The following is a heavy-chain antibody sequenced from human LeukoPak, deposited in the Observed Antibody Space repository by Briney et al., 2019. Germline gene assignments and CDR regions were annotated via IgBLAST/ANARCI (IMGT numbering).Heavy chain of an antibody. CDR1: GYTFTSYA. V-gene: IGHV1-3*01. J-gene: IGHJ4*02. D-gene: IGHD6-13*01. CDR2: INAGNGNT. Sequence: GASVKVSCKASGYTFTSYAMHWVRQAPGQRLEWMGWINAGNGNTKYSQKFQGRVTITRDTSASAAYMELSSLRSEDTAVYYCAGSAAAGTYYYFDYWGQGTLVTVSS. CDR3: AGSAAAGTYYYFDY.